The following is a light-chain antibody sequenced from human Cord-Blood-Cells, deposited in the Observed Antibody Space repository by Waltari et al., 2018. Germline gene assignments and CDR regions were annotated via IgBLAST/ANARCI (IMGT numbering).Light chain of an antibody. CDR3: SSYTSSSTLV. J-gene: IGLJ2*01. CDR1: SSDVGGYNY. Sequence: QSALPQPASVSGSPGQSITISCTGTSSDVGGYNYVSWYQQHPGKAPKLMNYDVSKRPSGVSNRFSGSKAGNTASLTISGLQAEDEADYYCSSYTSSSTLVFGGGTKLTVL. V-gene: IGLV2-14*01. CDR2: DVS.